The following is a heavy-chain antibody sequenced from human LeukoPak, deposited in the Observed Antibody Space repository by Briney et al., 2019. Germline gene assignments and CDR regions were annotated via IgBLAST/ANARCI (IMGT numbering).Heavy chain of an antibody. CDR3: ARVGGLLNWFDP. CDR1: GYTFTSYG. Sequence: ASVKVSCKASGYTFTSYGISWVQQAPGQGLEWMGWISAYNANTNYAQKFQGRVAMTTDTSTSIAYMELRSLRSDDTAVYYCARVGGLLNWFDPWGQGTLVTVSS. J-gene: IGHJ5*02. V-gene: IGHV1-18*01. CDR2: ISAYNANT. D-gene: IGHD1-26*01.